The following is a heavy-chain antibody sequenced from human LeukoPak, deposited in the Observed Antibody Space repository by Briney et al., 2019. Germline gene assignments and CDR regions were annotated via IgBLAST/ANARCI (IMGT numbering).Heavy chain of an antibody. V-gene: IGHV3-30*18. CDR2: ISYDGSNK. J-gene: IGHJ4*02. CDR1: GFTFSNYG. Sequence: SGRSLRLSCAASGFTFSNYGMHWVRQAPGKGLEWAALISYDGSNKYFADSVKGRFTISRDNSKNTLYLQMHSLRAEDTAVYYCAKDNVAAAGRYFDYWGQGTLVTVSS. D-gene: IGHD6-13*01. CDR3: AKDNVAAAGRYFDY.